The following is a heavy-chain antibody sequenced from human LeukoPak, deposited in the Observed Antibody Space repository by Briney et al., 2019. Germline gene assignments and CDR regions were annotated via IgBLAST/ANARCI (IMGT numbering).Heavy chain of an antibody. CDR3: ARVLHAPKFIDS. J-gene: IGHJ4*02. Sequence: SETLSLTCTVSGSSITSTYYWAWFRQPPGKGLEWIATLFQLQTVRSFYNKSLESRVTMSLDTSQNQFSLNLTSVTAADTALYFCARVLHAPKFIDSWGQGTLVTVSS. CDR1: GSSITSTYY. V-gene: IGHV4-38-2*02. CDR2: LFQLQTVRS. D-gene: IGHD2-8*01.